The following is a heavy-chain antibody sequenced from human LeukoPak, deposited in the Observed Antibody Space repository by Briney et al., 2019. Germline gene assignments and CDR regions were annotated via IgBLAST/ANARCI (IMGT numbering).Heavy chain of an antibody. Sequence: SETLSLTCTVSVGSVSGYFWSWIRQPPGQGLEWIGCIYYSGTTDYNPSLRSRVTLSVDTSKNQFSLKLTSVTAADTAVYFCARHFSTPYYGTSGSFDYWGQGTLVTVSS. CDR1: VGSVSGYF. CDR3: ARHFSTPYYGTSGSFDY. D-gene: IGHD3-22*01. CDR2: IYYSGTT. J-gene: IGHJ4*02. V-gene: IGHV4-59*08.